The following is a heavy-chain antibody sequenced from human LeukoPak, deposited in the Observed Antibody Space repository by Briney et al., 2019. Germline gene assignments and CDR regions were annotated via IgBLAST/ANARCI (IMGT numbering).Heavy chain of an antibody. Sequence: GASVKVSCKASGYTFTRYDINWVLQATGQGLEWMGWMNPNSGNTGYAQKFQGRVTMTRNTSTSTAYMELSSLRSDDTAVYYCARGDSGSYPQFDYWGQGTQATVSS. CDR3: ARGDSGSYPQFDY. V-gene: IGHV1-8*01. CDR1: GYTFTRYD. D-gene: IGHD1-26*01. J-gene: IGHJ4*02. CDR2: MNPNSGNT.